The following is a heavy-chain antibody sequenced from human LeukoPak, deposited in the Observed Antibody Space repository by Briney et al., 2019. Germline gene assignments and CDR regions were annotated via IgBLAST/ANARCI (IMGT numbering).Heavy chain of an antibody. Sequence: GASVKVSCKASKYTFTGYYVHWVRQAPGQGLEWMGWINPDSGSTNYAQKFQGRVTMTRDTSISTAYMDLSRLTSDDTAVYYCAREGGRCSRTSCAARHFDYWGQGTLVTVSS. CDR2: INPDSGST. J-gene: IGHJ4*02. V-gene: IGHV1-2*02. CDR1: KYTFTGYY. CDR3: AREGGRCSRTSCAARHFDY. D-gene: IGHD2-2*01.